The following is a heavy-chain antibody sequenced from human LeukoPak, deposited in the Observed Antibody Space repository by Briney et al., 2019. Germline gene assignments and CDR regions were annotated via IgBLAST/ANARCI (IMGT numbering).Heavy chain of an antibody. CDR2: INRDGSKN. Sequence: GGSLRLSCAASEFTFGSYWMTWVRQAPGKGLEWVANINRDGSKNHFVDSVKGRFTIFRDNAKNFLYLQMNSLRAEDTAVYFCARDSSPYCGDDCYFDAFDLWGQGTMVT. D-gene: IGHD2-21*02. J-gene: IGHJ3*01. V-gene: IGHV3-7*03. CDR1: EFTFGSYW. CDR3: ARDSSPYCGDDCYFDAFDL.